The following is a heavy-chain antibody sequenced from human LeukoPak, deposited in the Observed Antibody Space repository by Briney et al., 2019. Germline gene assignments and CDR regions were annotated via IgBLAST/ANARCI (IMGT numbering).Heavy chain of an antibody. V-gene: IGHV4-39*07. Sequence: SSETLSLTCTVSGGSISSSSYYWGWIRQPPGKGLEWIGSIYYSGSTYYNPSLKSRVTISVDTSKNQFSLRLSSVTAADTAVYYCARNSGGPLDYWGQGTLVTVSS. CDR2: IYYSGST. CDR3: ARNSGGPLDY. J-gene: IGHJ4*02. CDR1: GGSISSSSYY. D-gene: IGHD4-23*01.